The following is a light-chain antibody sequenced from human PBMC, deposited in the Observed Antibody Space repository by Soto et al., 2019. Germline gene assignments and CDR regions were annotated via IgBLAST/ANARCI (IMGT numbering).Light chain of an antibody. J-gene: IGKJ4*01. CDR3: QQFSSYPLT. Sequence: EDFLTQSPAPLSLSPGETATLSCRASQSVSSYLAWYQQRPGQPPRLLIYATSNRATGVPARFSGSGSGTDFTLTISRLEPEDFAVYYCQQFSSYPLTFGGGTKVDIK. CDR2: ATS. CDR1: QSVSSY. V-gene: IGKV3-11*01.